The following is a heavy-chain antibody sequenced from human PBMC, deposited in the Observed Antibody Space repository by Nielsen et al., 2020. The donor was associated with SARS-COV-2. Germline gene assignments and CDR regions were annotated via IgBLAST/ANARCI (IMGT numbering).Heavy chain of an antibody. J-gene: IGHJ4*02. CDR1: GFTFSSYA. Sequence: GGSLRLSCAASGFTFSSYAMHWVRQAPGKGLEWVAVISYDGSNKFYADSVKGRFTISRDNSKNTLYLQMNSLRPEDTAVYYCARDGELLWFGTLDYWGQGTLVTVSS. CDR2: ISYDGSNK. CDR3: ARDGELLWFGTLDY. D-gene: IGHD3-10*01. V-gene: IGHV3-30-3*01.